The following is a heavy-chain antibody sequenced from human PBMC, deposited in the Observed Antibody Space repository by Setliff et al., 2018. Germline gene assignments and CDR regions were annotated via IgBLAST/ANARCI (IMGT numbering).Heavy chain of an antibody. Sequence: TLSLTCTVSGGSVSSGDYYWTWIRQLPGKGLEWIGYIYYSGSTYYNPSLKSRVTISVDTSKNQFSLKLSSVTAADTAVYYCARGAGSVDYWGQGTLVTVSS. J-gene: IGHJ4*02. CDR2: IYYSGST. CDR3: ARGAGSVDY. CDR1: GGSVSSGDYY. V-gene: IGHV4-30-4*08.